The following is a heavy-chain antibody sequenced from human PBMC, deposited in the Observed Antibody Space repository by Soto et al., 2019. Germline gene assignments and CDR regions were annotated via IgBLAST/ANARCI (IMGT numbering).Heavy chain of an antibody. Sequence: GGSLRLSCVGSGFTFSSFEMNWVRQTPGKGLEWLSYIGRSGETIYYTDSVKGRFTISRDNAKSSLFLQMTGLRDEDTGIYYCARDSRGGAARRPTFYYWGRGTLVTVSS. CDR1: GFTFSSFE. CDR2: IGRSGETI. CDR3: ARDSRGGAARRPTFYY. D-gene: IGHD6-6*01. J-gene: IGHJ4*02. V-gene: IGHV3-48*03.